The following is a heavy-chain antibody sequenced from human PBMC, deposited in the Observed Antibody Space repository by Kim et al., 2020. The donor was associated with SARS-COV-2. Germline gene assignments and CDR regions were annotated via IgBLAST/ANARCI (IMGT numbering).Heavy chain of an antibody. Sequence: GGSLRLSCTASGFTFGDYAMSWFRQAPGKGLEWVGFIRSKAYGGTTEYAASVKGRFTISRDDSKSIAYLQMNSLKTEDTAVYYCTRKLAVAGTGGSFDYWGQGTLVTVSS. J-gene: IGHJ4*02. CDR2: IRSKAYGGTT. CDR3: TRKLAVAGTGGSFDY. CDR1: GFTFGDYA. V-gene: IGHV3-49*03. D-gene: IGHD6-19*01.